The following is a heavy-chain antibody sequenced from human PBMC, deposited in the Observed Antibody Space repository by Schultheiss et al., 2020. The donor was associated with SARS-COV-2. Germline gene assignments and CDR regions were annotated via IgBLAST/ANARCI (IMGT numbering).Heavy chain of an antibody. D-gene: IGHD6-19*01. J-gene: IGHJ4*02. CDR3: AKTLARAVAGTFDY. CDR1: GFTVSSNY. V-gene: IGHV3-66*02. Sequence: GGSLRLSCAASGFTVSSNYMSWVRQAPGKGLEWVSVIYSGGSTYYADSVKGRFTISRDNSKNTLYLQMNSLRAEDTAVYYCAKTLARAVAGTFDYWGQGTLVTVSS. CDR2: IYSGGST.